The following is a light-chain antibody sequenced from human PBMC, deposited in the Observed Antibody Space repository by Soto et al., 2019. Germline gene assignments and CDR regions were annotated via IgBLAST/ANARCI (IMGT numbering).Light chain of an antibody. Sequence: QSALTQPAAVSGSPGQSITVSCTGTSRDVGAYNYVSWSQQHPGKAPKLIIYDVSYRPSGVSNRFSGSKSGNTASLTISGLQAEDEADYYCSSFTTSSTLVFGGGTQLTVL. CDR1: SRDVGAYNY. V-gene: IGLV2-14*01. CDR2: DVS. CDR3: SSFTTSSTLV. J-gene: IGLJ2*01.